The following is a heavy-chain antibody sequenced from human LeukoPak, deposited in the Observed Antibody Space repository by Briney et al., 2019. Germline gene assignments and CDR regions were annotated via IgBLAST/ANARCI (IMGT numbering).Heavy chain of an antibody. CDR3: ARGFRDTAMFLDY. CDR2: ISGSSSNV. V-gene: IGHV3-48*03. D-gene: IGHD5-18*01. CDR1: GFTFSSYE. Sequence: GGSLRLSCAASGFTFSSYEMNWVRQAPGKGLEWISAISGSSSNVYYAASVRGRFTISRDNAENSLYLQLSTMRAEDTAVYYCARGFRDTAMFLDYWGQGTLVTVSS. J-gene: IGHJ4*02.